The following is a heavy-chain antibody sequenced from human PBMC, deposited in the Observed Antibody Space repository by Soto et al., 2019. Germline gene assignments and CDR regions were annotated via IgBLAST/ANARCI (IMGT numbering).Heavy chain of an antibody. CDR1: GFICSSYD. J-gene: IGHJ3*02. D-gene: IGHD2-8*02. Sequence: GGSLSLSCAASGFICSSYDISWVRQAPGKGLEWVSTILVDGRTFYVDSVKGRFTISRDSSQNTVYLQMNSLTAGDTALYYCAKATATGGGAFDICGQGTMVTV. CDR3: AKATATGGGAFDI. V-gene: IGHV3-23*01. CDR2: ILVDGRT.